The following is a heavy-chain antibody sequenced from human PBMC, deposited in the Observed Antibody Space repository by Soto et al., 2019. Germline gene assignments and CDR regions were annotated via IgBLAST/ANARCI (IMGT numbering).Heavy chain of an antibody. CDR1: GGSFSSFS. CDR3: TSFDSNGYYPQHHY. D-gene: IGHD3-22*01. CDR2: IIPILGTA. Sequence: QVILAQSGAEVKKPGSSVKVSCKVSGGSFSSFSINWVRQAPGQRFEWMGGIIPILGTANFTQKFQDRVTFTADESTATAYMTLSSLTSEDTAFYYCTSFDSNGYYPQHHYWGPGTKVTVSS. J-gene: IGHJ4*02. V-gene: IGHV1-69*01.